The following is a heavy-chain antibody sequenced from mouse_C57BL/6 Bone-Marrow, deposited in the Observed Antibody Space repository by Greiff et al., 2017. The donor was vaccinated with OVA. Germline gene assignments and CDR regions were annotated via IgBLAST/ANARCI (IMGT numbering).Heavy chain of an antibody. CDR3: ARGGYYSNYLYAMDY. Sequence: QVQLQQPGAELVRPGSSVKLSCKASGYTFTSYWMHWVKQRPIQGLEWIGNIDPSDSETHYNQKFKDKATLTVDKSSSTAYMQLSSLTSEDSAVYYSARGGYYSNYLYAMDYWGQGTSVTVSS. J-gene: IGHJ4*01. CDR2: IDPSDSET. CDR1: GYTFTSYW. V-gene: IGHV1-52*01. D-gene: IGHD2-5*01.